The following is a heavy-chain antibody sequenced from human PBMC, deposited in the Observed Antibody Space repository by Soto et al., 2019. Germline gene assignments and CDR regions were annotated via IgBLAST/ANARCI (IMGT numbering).Heavy chain of an antibody. CDR1: GFSFSSYW. CDR2: INSDGSST. CDR3: ARVLRLLEWSSTQNYGMDV. D-gene: IGHD3-3*01. J-gene: IGHJ6*02. V-gene: IGHV3-74*01. Sequence: SLRLSCAASGFSFSSYWMHWVRQAPGKGLVWVSRINSDGSSTSYADSVKGRFTISRDNAKNTLYLQMNSLRVEDTAVYYCARVLRLLEWSSTQNYGMDVWGQGTTVTVSS.